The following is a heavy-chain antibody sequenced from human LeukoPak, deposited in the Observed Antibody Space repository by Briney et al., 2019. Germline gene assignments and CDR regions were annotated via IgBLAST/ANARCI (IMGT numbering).Heavy chain of an antibody. D-gene: IGHD3-3*01. Sequence: GGSLRLSCAASGFTFSSYWMSWVRQAPGKGLEWVANIKQDGSEKYYVDSVKGRFTISRDNAKNSLYLQMNSLRAEDTAVYYCARDQSSDFWSGYYCFDYWGQGALVTVSS. CDR3: ARDQSSDFWSGYYCFDY. V-gene: IGHV3-7*01. J-gene: IGHJ4*02. CDR1: GFTFSSYW. CDR2: IKQDGSEK.